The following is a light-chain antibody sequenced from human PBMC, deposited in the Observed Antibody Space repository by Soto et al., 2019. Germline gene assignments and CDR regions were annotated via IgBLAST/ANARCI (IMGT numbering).Light chain of an antibody. CDR2: RAS. CDR1: QTINNW. Sequence: DIQMTQSPSTLSASVGDRVTITCRASQTINNWLAWYQQKPGKAPKLLIYRASSLENGVPSRFSGRGSGTDFIFTITSLQPDDFATYYCQQYSSDSTFGQVTKVEIK. CDR3: QQYSSDST. J-gene: IGKJ1*01. V-gene: IGKV1-5*03.